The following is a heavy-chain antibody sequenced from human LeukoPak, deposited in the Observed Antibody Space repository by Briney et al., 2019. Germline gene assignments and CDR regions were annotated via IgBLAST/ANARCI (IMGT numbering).Heavy chain of an antibody. CDR1: GGSISSYY. CDR3: ARDPEKPARPFGAFDY. J-gene: IGHJ4*02. V-gene: IGHV4-4*07. D-gene: IGHD6-6*01. Sequence: SETLSLTCPVSGGSISSYYWRWIRQPAGKGLEWIGRIYTSGSTNYNPSLKSRVTMSVDTSQNQFSLNLSSVTAADTAVYYCARDPEKPARPFGAFDYWGQGTLVTVSS. CDR2: IYTSGST.